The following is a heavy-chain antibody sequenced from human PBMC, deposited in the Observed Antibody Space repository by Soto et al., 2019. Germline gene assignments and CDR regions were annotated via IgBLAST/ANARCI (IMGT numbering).Heavy chain of an antibody. D-gene: IGHD4-4*01. CDR3: ARDRETGATVTTYYDA. CDR2: ISSSSSYI. V-gene: IGHV3-21*06. Sequence: GGSLRLSCAASGFTFGPYSMNWVRQAPGKGLEWLASISSSSSYIFYADSVKGRFTISRDNAKNSLFLQMNSLRADDTAVYFCARDRETGATVTTYYDAWGQGALVTVSS. J-gene: IGHJ5*02. CDR1: GFTFGPYS.